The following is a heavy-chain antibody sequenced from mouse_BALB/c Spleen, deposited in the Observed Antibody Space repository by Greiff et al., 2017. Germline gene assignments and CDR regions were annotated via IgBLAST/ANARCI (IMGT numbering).Heavy chain of an antibody. Sequence: EVQLVESGGGLVQPGGSRKLSCAASGFTFSSFGMHWVRQAPEKGLEWVAYISSGSSTIYYADTVKGRFTISRDNPKNTLFLQMTSLRSEDTAMYYCARGGGDRDYWGQGTTLTVSS. D-gene: IGHD3-3*01. V-gene: IGHV5-17*02. CDR2: ISSGSSTI. CDR1: GFTFSSFG. J-gene: IGHJ2*01. CDR3: ARGGGDRDY.